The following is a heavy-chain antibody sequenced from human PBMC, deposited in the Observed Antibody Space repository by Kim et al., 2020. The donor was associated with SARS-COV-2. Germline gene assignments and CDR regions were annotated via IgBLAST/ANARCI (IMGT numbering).Heavy chain of an antibody. CDR2: ISYDGSNK. J-gene: IGHJ6*02. CDR1: GFTFSSYG. D-gene: IGHD3-22*01. V-gene: IGHV3-30*18. CDR3: AKSVLPSYDSSGYYKAYYYYGMDV. Sequence: GGSLRLSCAASGFTFSSYGMHWVRQAPGKGLEWVAVISYDGSNKYYADSVKGRFTISRDNSKNTLYLQMNSLRAEDTAVYYCAKSVLPSYDSSGYYKAYYYYGMDVWGQGTTVTVSS.